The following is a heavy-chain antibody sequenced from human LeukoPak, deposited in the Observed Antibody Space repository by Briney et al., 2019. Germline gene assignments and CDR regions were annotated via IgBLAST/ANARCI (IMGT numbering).Heavy chain of an antibody. CDR2: INPDSGGT. J-gene: IGHJ4*02. V-gene: IGHV1-2*02. D-gene: IGHD5-18*01. Sequence: VASVKVSCKASGYTFTGYYMHWVRRAPGQGLEWMGRINPDSGGTNYAQKVQGRVTMTRDTAISTAYMELSRLRADDTAVYYCASSSGNSYGKIDYWGQGPLVSVPS. CDR1: GYTFTGYY. CDR3: ASSSGNSYGKIDY.